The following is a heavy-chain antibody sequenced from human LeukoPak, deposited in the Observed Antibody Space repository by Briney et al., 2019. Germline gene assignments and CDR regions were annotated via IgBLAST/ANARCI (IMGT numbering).Heavy chain of an antibody. Sequence: PGGSLRLSCAASGFTFSSYGMHWVRQAPGKGLEWVAVISYDGSNKYYADSVKGRFTISRDNSKNTLYLQMNSLRAEDTAVYYCAKVGREVRGVIITFFDYWGQGTLVTVSS. CDR1: GFTFSSYG. CDR2: ISYDGSNK. D-gene: IGHD3-10*01. CDR3: AKVGREVRGVIITFFDY. J-gene: IGHJ4*02. V-gene: IGHV3-30*18.